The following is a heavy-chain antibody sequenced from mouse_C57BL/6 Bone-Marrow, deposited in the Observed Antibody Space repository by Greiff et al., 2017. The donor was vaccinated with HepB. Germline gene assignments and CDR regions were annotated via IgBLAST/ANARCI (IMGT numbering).Heavy chain of an antibody. CDR1: EYAFPSHD. CDR2: INSDGGST. D-gene: IGHD2-2*01. V-gene: IGHV5-2*01. J-gene: IGHJ2*01. CDR3: ALIYYGYDEDYFDY. Sequence: EVQLVESGGGLVQPGESLKLSCESNEYAFPSHDMSWVRKTPEKRLELVAAINSDGGSTYYPDTMERRFIISRDNTKKTLYLQMSSLRSEDTALYYCALIYYGYDEDYFDYWGQGTTLTVSS.